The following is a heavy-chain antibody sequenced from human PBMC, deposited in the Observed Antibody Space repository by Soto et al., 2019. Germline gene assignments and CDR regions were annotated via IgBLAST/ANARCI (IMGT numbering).Heavy chain of an antibody. V-gene: IGHV1-18*01. CDR1: GYTFASYG. Sequence: ASVKVSCKASGYTFASYGISWLRQASGQGLEWMGWISAYNGNTNYAQRLQGRVTMTTDTSTSTAYMELRSLRSDDTAVYYCARDSEWLQTYYYYGMDVWGQGTTVTVSS. D-gene: IGHD5-12*01. CDR2: ISAYNGNT. J-gene: IGHJ6*02. CDR3: ARDSEWLQTYYYYGMDV.